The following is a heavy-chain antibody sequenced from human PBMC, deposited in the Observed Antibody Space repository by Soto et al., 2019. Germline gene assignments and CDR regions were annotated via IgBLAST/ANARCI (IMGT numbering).Heavy chain of an antibody. V-gene: IGHV3-23*01. Sequence: PGGSLRLSCAASGFTFSSYAMSWVRQAPGKGLEWVSFIGRSDNTYYADSVKGRFTISRDNSKNTLYLQMISLRAEDTAVYYCARASYCSSTSCLEDVWGQGTTVTVSS. CDR2: IGRSDNT. CDR1: GFTFSSYA. J-gene: IGHJ6*02. D-gene: IGHD2-2*01. CDR3: ARASYCSSTSCLEDV.